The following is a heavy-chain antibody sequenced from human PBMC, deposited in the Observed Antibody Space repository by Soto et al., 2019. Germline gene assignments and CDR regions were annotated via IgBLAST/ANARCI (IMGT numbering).Heavy chain of an antibody. D-gene: IGHD3-9*01. Sequence: SETLSLTCTVSGGSLISSNHYLAWISQPPGEVLEWIGSMYHTGNTYYNPSLNSRVTISVHTSKNQLSLQQSSVTAADTALYFCASHNVDSWTGHYNGVLYFYFWRQGALVTVSS. CDR2: MYHTGNT. V-gene: IGHV4-39*01. CDR1: GGSLISSNHY. J-gene: IGHJ4*02. CDR3: ASHNVDSWTGHYNGVLYFYF.